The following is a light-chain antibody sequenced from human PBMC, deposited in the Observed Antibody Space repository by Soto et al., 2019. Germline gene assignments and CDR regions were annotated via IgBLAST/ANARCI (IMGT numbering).Light chain of an antibody. CDR1: SSSIGNNY. Sequence: QSVLTQPPSASGTPGQRVTISCSGSSSSIGNNYVYWYQMVPGTAPKLLIYRNNQRPSGVPDRFSGSRSGTSASLAISGLRSEDEADYYCAAWDDSLSGRGVFGGGTKLTVL. V-gene: IGLV1-47*01. CDR3: AAWDDSLSGRGV. CDR2: RNN. J-gene: IGLJ2*01.